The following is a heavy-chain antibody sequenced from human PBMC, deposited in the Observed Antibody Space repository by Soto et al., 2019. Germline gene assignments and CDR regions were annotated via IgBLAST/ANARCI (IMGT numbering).Heavy chain of an antibody. CDR3: ARGRWDIVVVPAAIENYGMDV. CDR1: GDSVSSNSAA. Sequence: SQTLSLTCAISGDSVSSNSAAWNWIRQSPSRGLEWLGRTYYRSKWYNDYAVSVKSRITINPDTSKNQFSLQLNSVTPEDTAVYYCARGRWDIVVVPAAIENYGMDVWGQGTTVTVSS. J-gene: IGHJ6*02. V-gene: IGHV6-1*01. D-gene: IGHD2-2*01. CDR2: TYYRSKWYN.